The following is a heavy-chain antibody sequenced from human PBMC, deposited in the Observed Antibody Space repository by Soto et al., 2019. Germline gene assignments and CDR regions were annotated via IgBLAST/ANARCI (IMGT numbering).Heavy chain of an antibody. J-gene: IGHJ6*02. V-gene: IGHV3-66*01. CDR2: IYTGGST. D-gene: IGHD2-2*01. Sequence: GGSLRLSCAASGFSVSSNYMSWVRQAPGKGLEWVSVIYTGGSTYYADSVKGRFTISRDNSKNTLYLQMNSLRAEDTAVYYCARDRGDFILVPAAPAGYYGMDVWGQGTTVTVSS. CDR3: ARDRGDFILVPAAPAGYYGMDV. CDR1: GFSVSSNY.